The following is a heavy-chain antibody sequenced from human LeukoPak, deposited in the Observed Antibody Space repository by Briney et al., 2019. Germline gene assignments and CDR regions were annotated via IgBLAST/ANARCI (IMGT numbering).Heavy chain of an antibody. D-gene: IGHD4-17*01. CDR2: ISAYDGNT. Sequence: XQAPGQXXXWMGWISAYDGNTNYAQKLQGRVTMTTDTSTSTAYMELRSLRSDDTAVYYCANGARGNWFDPWGQGTLVTVSS. CDR3: ANGARGNWFDP. V-gene: IGHV1-18*01. J-gene: IGHJ5*02.